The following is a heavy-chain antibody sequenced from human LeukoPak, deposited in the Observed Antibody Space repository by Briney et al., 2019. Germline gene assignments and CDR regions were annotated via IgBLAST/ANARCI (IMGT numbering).Heavy chain of an antibody. J-gene: IGHJ4*02. D-gene: IGHD6-13*01. V-gene: IGHV1-58*01. CDR1: GFTFTSSA. CDR2: IVVGSGNT. Sequence: ASVKVSCKASGFTFTSSAVQWVRQARGQRLEWIGWIVVGSGNTNYAQKFQERVTITRDMSTSTAYMELSSLRSEDTAVYYCAADLAAAGTYDYWGQGTLVTVSS. CDR3: AADLAAAGTYDY.